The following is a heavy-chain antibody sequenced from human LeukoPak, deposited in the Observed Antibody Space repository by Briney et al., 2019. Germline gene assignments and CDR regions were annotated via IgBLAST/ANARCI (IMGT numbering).Heavy chain of an antibody. Sequence: PSETLSLTCAVSGGSIDGRSCNWGWVRQPPGKGLEWIGSIYDSLSAYYNPSLKSRVTIFIDMSKKQFSLNLNSATAADSAVYYCARFVSIRGGIHLNYFDSWGQGRLVTVSS. J-gene: IGHJ4*02. V-gene: IGHV4-39*01. CDR1: GGSIDGRSCN. D-gene: IGHD2-15*01. CDR3: ARFVSIRGGIHLNYFDS. CDR2: IYDSLSA.